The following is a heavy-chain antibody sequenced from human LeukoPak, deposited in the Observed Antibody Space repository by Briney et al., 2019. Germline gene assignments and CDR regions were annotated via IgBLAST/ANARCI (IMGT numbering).Heavy chain of an antibody. CDR2: IYYSGST. D-gene: IGHD2-15*01. J-gene: IGHJ4*02. V-gene: IGHV4-39*01. Sequence: PSETLSLTCTVSGGSISSSSYYWGWIRQPPGKGLEGIGSIYYSGSTYDNPSLKRRVTISVATSKHQFSLTLSSVTAADPAVYYCARHGGGYCSGGSCYGGFEYYWGQGTLVTVSS. CDR3: ARHGGGYCSGGSCYGGFEYY. CDR1: GGSISSSSYY.